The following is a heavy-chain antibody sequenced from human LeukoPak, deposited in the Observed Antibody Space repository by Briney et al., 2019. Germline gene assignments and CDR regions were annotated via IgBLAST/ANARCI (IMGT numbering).Heavy chain of an antibody. V-gene: IGHV3-9*01. D-gene: IGHD6-19*01. Sequence: GRSLKLSCAASGFTFDDYAMHWVRQAPGKGLEWVSGISWNSGSIGYADSVKGRFTISRDNAKNSLYLQMNSLRAEDTAVYYCARVGRDGYSSGWPDYWGQGTLVTVSS. CDR1: GFTFDDYA. J-gene: IGHJ4*02. CDR3: ARVGRDGYSSGWPDY. CDR2: ISWNSGSI.